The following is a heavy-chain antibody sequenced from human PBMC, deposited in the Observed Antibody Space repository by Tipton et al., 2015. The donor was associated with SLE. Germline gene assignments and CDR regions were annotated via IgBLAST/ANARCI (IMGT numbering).Heavy chain of an antibody. CDR3: AKEIGYYYDSSGPGGAFHI. V-gene: IGHV3-9*01. CDR1: GFTVSSNY. CDR2: ISWNSGSI. D-gene: IGHD3-22*01. J-gene: IGHJ3*02. Sequence: LSLTCAASGFTVSSNYMSWVRQAPGKGLEWVSGISWNSGSIGYADSVKGRFTISRDNAKNSLYLQMNSLRAEDTALYYCAKEIGYYYDSSGPGGAFHIWGPGTMVTVSS.